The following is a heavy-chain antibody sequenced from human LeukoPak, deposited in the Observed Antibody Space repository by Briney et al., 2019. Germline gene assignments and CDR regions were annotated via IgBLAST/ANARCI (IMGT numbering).Heavy chain of an antibody. D-gene: IGHD6-25*01. CDR2: MNPNSANT. CDR1: GYTFTSCD. Sequence: ASVKVSCKASGYTFTSCDINWVRQAPGQGLEWMGWMNPNSANTGYAQKFQGRVTMTRNTSISTAYMELSSLRSEDTAVYYCARVPSGGNKFDPWGQGTLVTVSS. CDR3: ARVPSGGNKFDP. J-gene: IGHJ5*02. V-gene: IGHV1-8*01.